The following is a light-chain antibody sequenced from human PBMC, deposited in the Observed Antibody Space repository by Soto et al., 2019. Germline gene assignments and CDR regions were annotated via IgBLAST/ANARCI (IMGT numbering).Light chain of an antibody. CDR2: DNN. J-gene: IGLJ3*02. V-gene: IGLV1-51*01. CDR3: GTWDSSLSARKV. Sequence: QSVLTQPPSVSAAPGQKVTISCSGSSSNIGNNYVSWYQQLPGTAPKLLIYDNNKRPPGIPDRFSGSKSGTSATLGITGLQTGDEADYYCGTWDSSLSARKVFGGGTKLTVL. CDR1: SSNIGNNY.